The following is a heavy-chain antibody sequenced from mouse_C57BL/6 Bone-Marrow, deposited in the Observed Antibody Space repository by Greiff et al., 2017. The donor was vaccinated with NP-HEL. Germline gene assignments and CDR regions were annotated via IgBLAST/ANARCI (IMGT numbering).Heavy chain of an antibody. CDR1: GFTFSDYY. Sequence: EVQLVESEGGLVQPGSSMKLSCTASGFTFSDYYMAWVRQVPEKGLEWVANINYDGSSTYYLDSLKSRFIISRDNAKNILYLQMSSLKSEDTATYYCARAYDYAWYFDVWGTGTTVTVSS. CDR3: ARAYDYAWYFDV. J-gene: IGHJ1*03. V-gene: IGHV5-16*01. CDR2: INYDGSST. D-gene: IGHD2-4*01.